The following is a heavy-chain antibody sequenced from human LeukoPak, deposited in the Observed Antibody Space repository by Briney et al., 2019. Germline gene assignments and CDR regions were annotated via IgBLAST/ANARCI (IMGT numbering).Heavy chain of an antibody. CDR1: GGSISSGSYY. J-gene: IGHJ4*02. D-gene: IGHD5-12*01. V-gene: IGHV4-61*02. Sequence: SQTLSLTCTVSGGSISSGSYYWSWIRQPAGKGLEWIGRIYTSGSTNYNPSLKSRVTISVDTSKNQFSLKLSSVTAADTAVYYCARGGYDTTHWGQGTLVTVSS. CDR3: ARGGYDTTH. CDR2: IYTSGST.